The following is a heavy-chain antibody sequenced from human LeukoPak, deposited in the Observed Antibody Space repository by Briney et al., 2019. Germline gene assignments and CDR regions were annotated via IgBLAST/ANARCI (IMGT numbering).Heavy chain of an antibody. CDR1: GFTFDDYA. CDR2: ISWNSGSI. Sequence: PGRSLRLSCAASGFTFDDYAMHWVRQAPGKGLEWVSGISWNSGSIGYADSVKGRFTISRDNAKNSLYLQMNSLRAEDTAVYYCAKQGRDWLRDYYYYMDVWGKGTTVTISS. CDR3: AKQGRDWLRDYYYYMDV. D-gene: IGHD3-9*01. J-gene: IGHJ6*03. V-gene: IGHV3-9*01.